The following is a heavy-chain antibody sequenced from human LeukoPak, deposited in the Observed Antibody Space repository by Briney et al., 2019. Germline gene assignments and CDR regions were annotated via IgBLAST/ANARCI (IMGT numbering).Heavy chain of an antibody. J-gene: IGHJ3*02. Sequence: PGGSLRLSCAASGFTFNSYWMHWVRQAPGKGLVWVSRIKRDGSSTNYADSVKGRFTISRDNAKNTLYLQMNSLRAEDTAVYYCARDLDSSQIWGQGTMVIVSS. CDR1: GFTFNSYW. CDR2: IKRDGSST. CDR3: ARDLDSSQI. V-gene: IGHV3-74*01. D-gene: IGHD3-22*01.